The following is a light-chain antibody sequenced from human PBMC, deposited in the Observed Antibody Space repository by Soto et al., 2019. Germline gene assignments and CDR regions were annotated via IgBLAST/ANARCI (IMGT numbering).Light chain of an antibody. CDR3: SSYTSSSTRV. CDR1: SSDVGGYNY. V-gene: IGLV2-14*01. Sequence: QSALTQPPSVSGSPGQSITISCTGTSSDVGGYNYVSWYQQHPGKAPKLMIYEVSNRPSGVSNRCSGSKSGNTASLTISGLQAEDEADYYCSSYTSSSTRVFGGGTKLTVL. J-gene: IGLJ2*01. CDR2: EVS.